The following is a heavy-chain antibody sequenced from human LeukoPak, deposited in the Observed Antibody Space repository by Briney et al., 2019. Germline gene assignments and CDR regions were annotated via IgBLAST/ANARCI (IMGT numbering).Heavy chain of an antibody. D-gene: IGHD6-6*01. Sequence: GGSLRLSCAASGFIFSSYGMHWVRQAPGKGLEWVAFIRYDGSNKYYADSVKGRFTISRDNSKNKLYLQMNSLRAEDMAVYYCAKEGVAARPIDDYWGQGTLVTVSS. CDR2: IRYDGSNK. J-gene: IGHJ4*02. CDR3: AKEGVAARPIDDY. V-gene: IGHV3-30*02. CDR1: GFIFSSYG.